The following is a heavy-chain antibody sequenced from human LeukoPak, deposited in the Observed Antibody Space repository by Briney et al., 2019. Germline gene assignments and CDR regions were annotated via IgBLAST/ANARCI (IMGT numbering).Heavy chain of an antibody. CDR2: INPNSGGT. V-gene: IGHV1-2*04. CDR1: GYTFTGYY. D-gene: IGHD6-19*01. CDR3: ARGLTVAGTGGNWFDP. Sequence: ASVKVSCKASGYTFTGYYMHWVRQAPGQGLEWMGWINPNSGGTNYAQKFQGWVTMTRDTSISTAYMELSRLRSDDTAVYYCARGLTVAGTGGNWFDPWGQGTLVTVSS. J-gene: IGHJ5*02.